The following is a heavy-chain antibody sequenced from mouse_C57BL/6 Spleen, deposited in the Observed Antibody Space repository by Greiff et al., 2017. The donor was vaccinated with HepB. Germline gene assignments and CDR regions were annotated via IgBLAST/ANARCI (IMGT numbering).Heavy chain of an antibody. D-gene: IGHD1-1*01. CDR3: ARYYYGSSYDAMDY. CDR2: IRNKANGYTT. Sequence: EVKVEESGGGLVQPGGSLSLSCAASGFTFTDYYMSWVRQPPGKALEWLGFIRNKANGYTTEYSASVKGRFTISRDNSQSILYLQMNALRAEDSATYYCARYYYGSSYDAMDYWGQGTSVTVSS. CDR1: GFTFTDYY. J-gene: IGHJ4*01. V-gene: IGHV7-3*01.